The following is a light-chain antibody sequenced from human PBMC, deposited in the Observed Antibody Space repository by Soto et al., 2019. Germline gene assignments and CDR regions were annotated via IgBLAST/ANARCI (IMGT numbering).Light chain of an antibody. J-gene: IGLJ2*01. Sequence: QSVLTQPPSVSGAPGQRVTISCTGSSSNIGAGYDVNWYQQFPGTAPKLLIYANTNRPSGVPDRFSGSKSGTSASLAITGLQAEDEADYYCQSYDSSLSGYVIFGGGTQLTVL. CDR3: QSYDSSLSGYVI. CDR1: SSNIGAGYD. CDR2: ANT. V-gene: IGLV1-40*01.